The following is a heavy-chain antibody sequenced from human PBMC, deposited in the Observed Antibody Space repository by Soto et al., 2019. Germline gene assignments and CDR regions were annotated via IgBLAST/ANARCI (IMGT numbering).Heavy chain of an antibody. V-gene: IGHV4-30-4*01. CDR3: ASAKSVVFGLANPFWYFDR. Sequence: QVQLQESGPGLVKSSQTLSLTCGVSGGSINNGDYYWSWIRQPPGKGLEWIGYIYYSGTTYFNPSLKGRLSMSLDTSKNQFSLKLTSVTAAHTAVYYCASAKSVVFGLANPFWYFDRWGSGTLVTVSA. J-gene: IGHJ2*01. CDR1: GGSINNGDYY. D-gene: IGHD3-3*01. CDR2: IYYSGTT.